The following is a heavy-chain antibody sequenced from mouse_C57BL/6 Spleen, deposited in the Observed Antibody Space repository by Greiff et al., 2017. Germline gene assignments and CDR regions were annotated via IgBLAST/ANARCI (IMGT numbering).Heavy chain of an antibody. J-gene: IGHJ4*01. CDR2: ISSCSSTI. CDR1: GFTFSDYG. D-gene: IGHD1-1*01. Sequence: EVQRVESGGGLVKPGGSLKLSCAASGFTFSDYGLHWVRQAPEQGLGWVAYISSCSSTISYADTVKGRFTITRENDKSTRFLQMTSRRSEEAAMEYCAPVYYGRSYGARDYWGQGTSGTVSS. CDR3: APVYYGRSYGARDY. V-gene: IGHV5-17*01.